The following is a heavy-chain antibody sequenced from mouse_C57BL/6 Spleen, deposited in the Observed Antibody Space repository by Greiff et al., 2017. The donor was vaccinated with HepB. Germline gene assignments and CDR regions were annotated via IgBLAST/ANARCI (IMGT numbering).Heavy chain of an antibody. CDR2: IDPSDSYT. D-gene: IGHD2-3*01. Sequence: VQLQQPGAELVKPGASVKLSCKASGYTFTSYWMQWVKQRPGQGLEWIGEIDPSDSYTNYNQKFKGKATLTVDTSSSTAYMQLSSLTSEDSAVYYCARKEVYDGYPDYWGQGTTLTVSS. CDR1: GYTFTSYW. J-gene: IGHJ2*01. CDR3: ARKEVYDGYPDY. V-gene: IGHV1-50*01.